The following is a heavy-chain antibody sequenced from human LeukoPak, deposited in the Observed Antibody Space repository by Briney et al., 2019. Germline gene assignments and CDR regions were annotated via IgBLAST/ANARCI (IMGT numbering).Heavy chain of an antibody. D-gene: IGHD3-22*01. CDR3: ARGSHYYDSSGYSN. V-gene: IGHV1-18*01. CDR1: GYTFTSYG. CDR2: ISAYNGNT. J-gene: IGHJ4*02. Sequence: ASVKVSCKASGYTFTSYGISWVRQAPGQGLEWMGWISAYNGNTNYAQKLQGRVTMTTDTSTSTAYMELRSLRPDDTAVYYCARGSHYYDSSGYSNWGQGTLVTVSS.